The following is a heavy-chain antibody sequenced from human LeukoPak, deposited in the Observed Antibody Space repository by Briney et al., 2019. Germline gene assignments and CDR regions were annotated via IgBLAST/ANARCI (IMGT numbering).Heavy chain of an antibody. CDR3: ARDLAARPPPDY. CDR1: GYTFTGYY. D-gene: IGHD6-6*01. J-gene: IGHJ4*02. Sequence: GASVKVSCKASGYTFTGYYMHWVRQAPGQGLEWMGWINPNSGGTNYAQKFQGRVTMTRDTSISTAYMELSRPRSDDTAMYYCARDLAARPPPDYWGQGTLVTVSS. CDR2: INPNSGGT. V-gene: IGHV1-2*02.